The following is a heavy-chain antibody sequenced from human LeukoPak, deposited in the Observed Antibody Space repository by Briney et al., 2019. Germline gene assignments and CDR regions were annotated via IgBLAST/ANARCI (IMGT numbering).Heavy chain of an antibody. Sequence: GGPLRLSCAASGFTFSTSWMDWVRQAPGKGLEWVANINQDGSEKYSVDSVKGRFTISRDNAKNSLYLQMNSLRAEDTATYYCSRSLDYWGQGIQVTVSS. V-gene: IGHV3-7*01. CDR3: SRSLDY. CDR2: INQDGSEK. CDR1: GFTFSTSW. J-gene: IGHJ4*02.